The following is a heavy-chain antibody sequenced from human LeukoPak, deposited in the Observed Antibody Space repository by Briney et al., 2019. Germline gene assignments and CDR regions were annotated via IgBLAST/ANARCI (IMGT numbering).Heavy chain of an antibody. CDR2: IYYSGST. D-gene: IGHD1-1*01. CDR1: GGSISSYY. V-gene: IGHV4-59*08. CDR3: ARGGNYYYYYGMDV. J-gene: IGHJ6*02. Sequence: SETLSLTCTVSGGSISSYYWSWIRQPPGKGLEWIGYIYYSGSTNYNPSLKSRVTISVDTSKNQFSLKLSSVTAADTAVYYCARGGNYYYYYGMDVWGQGTTVTVSS.